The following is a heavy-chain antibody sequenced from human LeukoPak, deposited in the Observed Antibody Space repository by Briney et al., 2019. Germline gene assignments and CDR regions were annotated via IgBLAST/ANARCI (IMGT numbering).Heavy chain of an antibody. CDR1: GVTFSSYS. V-gene: IGHV3-21*01. Sequence: GGSLRLSCAASGVTFSSYSMNWVRQAPGKGLELVSSISSRSTYIYYADSVKGRFTISRDNAKNSLYLQMNSLRAEDTAVYFCAKSTRAVMAMMDVWGKGTTVTVSS. CDR3: AKSTRAVMAMMDV. CDR2: ISSRSTYI. J-gene: IGHJ6*04. D-gene: IGHD3-16*01.